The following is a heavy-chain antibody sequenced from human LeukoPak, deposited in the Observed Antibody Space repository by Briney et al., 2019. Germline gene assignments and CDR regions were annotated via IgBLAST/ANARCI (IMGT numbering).Heavy chain of an antibody. J-gene: IGHJ4*02. Sequence: SQTLSLTCTVSGGSISSGDYYWSSISQPPGKGLEWIGYIYYSGRTYYNPSLNNRLTKSVDTTKNQSPLRLRSVTAVDTEVYYCARGRRVGELLPQVPYYFDYWGQGTLVVVSS. D-gene: IGHD3-10*01. CDR1: GGSISSGDYY. CDR3: ARGRRVGELLPQVPYYFDY. V-gene: IGHV4-30-4*01. CDR2: IYYSGRT.